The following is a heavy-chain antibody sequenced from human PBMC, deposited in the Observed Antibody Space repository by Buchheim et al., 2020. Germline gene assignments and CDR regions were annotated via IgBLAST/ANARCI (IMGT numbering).Heavy chain of an antibody. J-gene: IGHJ4*02. D-gene: IGHD1-26*01. CDR1: GFTFSSYA. CDR3: ARGLVGATPID. Sequence: QVQLVESGGGVVQPGRSLRLSCAASGFTFSSYAMHWVRQAPGKGLEWVAVISYDGSNKYYADSVKGRFTISRDNSKNTLYVQMNSLRAEDTAVYYCARGLVGATPIDWGQGTL. V-gene: IGHV3-30-3*01. CDR2: ISYDGSNK.